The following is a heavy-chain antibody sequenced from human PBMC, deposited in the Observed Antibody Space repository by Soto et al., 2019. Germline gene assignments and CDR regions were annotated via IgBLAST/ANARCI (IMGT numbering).Heavy chain of an antibody. V-gene: IGHV4-39*01. CDR3: ARHPVYATGWQIDY. D-gene: IGHD2-2*01. CDR2: IYNSGRT. Sequence: KPSETLSLTCTVSGGSISSNIYHWGWIRQPPGKGLEWIGRIYNSGRTYYNASLKSRVSISIDTSKNQFSLKLTSVTAADTAVYYCARHPVYATGWQIDYWGQGALVTVSS. CDR1: GGSISSNIYH. J-gene: IGHJ4*02.